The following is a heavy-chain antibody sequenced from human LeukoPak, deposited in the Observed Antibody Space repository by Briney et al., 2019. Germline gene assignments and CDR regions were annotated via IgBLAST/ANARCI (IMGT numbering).Heavy chain of an antibody. V-gene: IGHV5-51*01. Sequence: GESLKISCKGSGYSFTSYWIGWVRQMPGKGLEWMGIIYLGDSDTRYSPSFQGQVTISADKSISTAYLQWSSLKASDTAMYYCARTYNDFWSGYESGWFDPWGQGTLVTVSS. J-gene: IGHJ5*02. CDR3: ARTYNDFWSGYESGWFDP. D-gene: IGHD3-3*01. CDR2: IYLGDSDT. CDR1: GYSFTSYW.